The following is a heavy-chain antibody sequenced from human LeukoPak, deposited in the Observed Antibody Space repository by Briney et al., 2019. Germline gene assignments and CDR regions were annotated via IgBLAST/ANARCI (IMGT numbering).Heavy chain of an antibody. CDR3: ARRAGYNSGWYWFDP. CDR1: GGSISSTSYY. V-gene: IGHV4-39*01. Sequence: SETLSLTCIVSGGSISSTSYYWGWIRQPPGKGLEWIGNIYYSGSTDYNPSLKSRVTMSVDTSKNQLSLKLSSVTATDTAVYYCARRAGYNSGWYWFDPWGQGALVTVSS. D-gene: IGHD6-19*01. J-gene: IGHJ5*02. CDR2: IYYSGST.